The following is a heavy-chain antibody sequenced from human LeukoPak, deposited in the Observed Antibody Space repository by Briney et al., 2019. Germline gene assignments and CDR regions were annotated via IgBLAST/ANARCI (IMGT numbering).Heavy chain of an antibody. CDR3: ARAVVIFQRGAFDI. D-gene: IGHD3-22*01. Sequence: ASVKLSCKASGYSFTGYYIHWVRQAPGQGLEWMGGINPNSGGTNCAQKFQGTVTITRDTSITTAYMELSRLTSDDTAVYYCARAVVIFQRGAFDIWGQGTVVTVSS. CDR1: GYSFTGYY. J-gene: IGHJ3*02. V-gene: IGHV1-2*02. CDR2: INPNSGGT.